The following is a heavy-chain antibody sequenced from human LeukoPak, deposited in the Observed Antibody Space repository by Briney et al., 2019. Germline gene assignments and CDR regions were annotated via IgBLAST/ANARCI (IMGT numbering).Heavy chain of an antibody. Sequence: ASVKVSCKASGYTFTSYGISWVRQAPGHGLEWMGWISAYNGNTKYAQKLQGRVTMTTDTSTSTAYMELRSLRSDDTAVYYCARVGYYDFWSGYSAFDYWGQGTLVTVSS. CDR3: ARVGYYDFWSGYSAFDY. D-gene: IGHD3-3*01. CDR1: GYTFTSYG. CDR2: ISAYNGNT. V-gene: IGHV1-18*01. J-gene: IGHJ4*02.